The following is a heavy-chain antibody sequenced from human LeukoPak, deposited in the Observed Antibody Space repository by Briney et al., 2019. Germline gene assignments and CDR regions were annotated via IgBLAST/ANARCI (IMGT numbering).Heavy chain of an antibody. CDR2: IYDSGST. CDR3: ARGLRWDLTISGTSTFDY. V-gene: IGHV4-39*01. J-gene: IGHJ4*02. D-gene: IGHD1-26*01. CDR1: GVSIRSSSFY. Sequence: PSETLSLTCTVSGVSIRSSSFYWGWIRQPPGKGLEWIVSIYDSGSTYYRPSLKSRVTMSVGTSKNQFSLRLSSVTAADTAVYYCARGLRWDLTISGTSTFDYWGQGSLVTVSS.